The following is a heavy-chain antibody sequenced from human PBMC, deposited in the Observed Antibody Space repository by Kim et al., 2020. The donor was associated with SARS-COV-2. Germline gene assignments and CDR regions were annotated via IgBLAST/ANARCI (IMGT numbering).Heavy chain of an antibody. J-gene: IGHJ4*02. CDR2: INPNSGGT. V-gene: IGHV1-2*02. Sequence: ASVKVSCKASGYTFTGYYMHWVRQAPGQGLEWMGWINPNSGGTNYAQKFQGRVTMTRDTSISTAYMELSRLRSDDTAVYYCARVSPRQNVNFDYWGQGTLVTFSS. CDR1: GYTFTGYY. CDR3: ARVSPRQNVNFDY.